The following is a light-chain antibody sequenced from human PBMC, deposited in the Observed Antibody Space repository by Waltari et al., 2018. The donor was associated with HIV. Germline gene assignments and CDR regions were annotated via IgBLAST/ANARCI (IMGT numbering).Light chain of an antibody. CDR3: AAWDDSLNGFWV. J-gene: IGLJ3*02. CDR2: SNN. V-gene: IGLV1-44*01. CDR1: ISIIGSNT. Sequence: QSVLTQPPSASGTPGQSVTISCSGTISIIGSNTVNWFQQLPGTAPKLLIYSNNQRPSGVPDRFSGSKSGTSASLAISGLQSEDEADYYCAAWDDSLNGFWVFGGGTKLTVL.